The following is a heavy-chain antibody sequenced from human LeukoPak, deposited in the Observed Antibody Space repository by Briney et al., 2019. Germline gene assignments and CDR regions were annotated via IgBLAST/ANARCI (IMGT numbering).Heavy chain of an antibody. Sequence: PSETLSLTCTVSGGSISNYYWNWIRQSPAGKGLEWIGYIYYSGSTHYNPSLKSRVTISVDTSKNQFSLRLTSVTAADTAVYYCARRYSSWSSFDYWGQGTLVTVSS. D-gene: IGHD6-13*01. CDR1: GGSISNYY. J-gene: IGHJ4*02. CDR3: ARRYSSWSSFDY. V-gene: IGHV4-59*01. CDR2: IYYSGST.